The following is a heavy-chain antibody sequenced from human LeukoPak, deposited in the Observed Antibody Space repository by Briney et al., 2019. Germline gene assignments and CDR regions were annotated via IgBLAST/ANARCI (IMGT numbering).Heavy chain of an antibody. V-gene: IGHV3-23*01. Sequence: GGSLRVSCEASGFTFNKFAMSWVRQAPGKGPEWVSAICRSGATTFYGDSVKGRCTIYRDNYKNTVYLEMNSLRAEDTAIYYCAKVSVGPLSRPTHVALYSGMDVWGQGTTVTVSS. CDR2: ICRSGATT. J-gene: IGHJ6*02. D-gene: IGHD2-21*01. CDR3: AKVSVGPLSRPTHVALYSGMDV. CDR1: GFTFNKFA.